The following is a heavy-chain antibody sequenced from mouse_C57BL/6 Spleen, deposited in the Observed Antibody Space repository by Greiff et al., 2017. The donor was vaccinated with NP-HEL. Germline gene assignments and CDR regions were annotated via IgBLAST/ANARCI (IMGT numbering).Heavy chain of an antibody. CDR1: GYAFSSSW. CDR2: IYPGDGDT. CDR3: ARRGYDALMDY. J-gene: IGHJ4*01. V-gene: IGHV1-82*01. D-gene: IGHD2-2*01. Sequence: VQLQQSGPELVKPGASVKISCKASGYAFSSSWMNWVKQRPGKGLEWIGRIYPGDGDTNYNGKFKGKATLTADKSSSTAYMQLSSLTSEDSAVYFCARRGYDALMDYWGQGTSVTVSS.